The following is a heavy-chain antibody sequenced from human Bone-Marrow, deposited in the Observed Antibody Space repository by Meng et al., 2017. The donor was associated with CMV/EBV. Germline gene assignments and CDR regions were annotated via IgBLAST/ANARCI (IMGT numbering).Heavy chain of an antibody. CDR3: ARDGEWELLNGQSYYYYYGMDV. Sequence: ASVKVSCKASGYTFTGYYMHWVRQAPGQGLEWMGWINPNSGGTNYAQKFQGRVTMTRDTSISTAYMELSSLRSDDTAVYYCARDGEWELLNGQSYYYYYGMDVWGQGTTVTVSS. CDR2: INPNSGGT. J-gene: IGHJ6*02. V-gene: IGHV1-2*02. CDR1: GYTFTGYY. D-gene: IGHD1-26*01.